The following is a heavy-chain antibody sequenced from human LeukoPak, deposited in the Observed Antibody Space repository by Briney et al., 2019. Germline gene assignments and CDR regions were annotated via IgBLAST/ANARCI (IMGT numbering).Heavy chain of an antibody. CDR3: ASITGTTGFDY. Sequence: GASVKVSCKASGYTFTGYYMHLVRQAPGQGLEWMGRINPNSGGTNYAQKFQGRVTMTRDTSISTAYMELSRLRSGDTAVYYCASITGTTGFDYWGQGTLVTVSS. D-gene: IGHD1-7*01. CDR2: INPNSGGT. CDR1: GYTFTGYY. V-gene: IGHV1-2*06. J-gene: IGHJ4*02.